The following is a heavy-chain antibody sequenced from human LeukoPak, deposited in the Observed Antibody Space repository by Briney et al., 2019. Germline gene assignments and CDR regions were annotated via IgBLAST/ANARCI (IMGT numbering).Heavy chain of an antibody. V-gene: IGHV3-30-3*01. CDR1: GFTFSSYA. CDR2: ISYDGSNK. CDR3: ARDPTWVAARRTSYYYYYYMDV. J-gene: IGHJ6*03. D-gene: IGHD6-6*01. Sequence: GGSLRLSCAASGFTFSSYAMHWVRQAPGKGLEWVAVISYDGSNKYYADSVKGRFTISRDNSKNTLYLQMNSLRAEDTAVYYCARDPTWVAARRTSYYYYYYMDVWGKGTTVTVSS.